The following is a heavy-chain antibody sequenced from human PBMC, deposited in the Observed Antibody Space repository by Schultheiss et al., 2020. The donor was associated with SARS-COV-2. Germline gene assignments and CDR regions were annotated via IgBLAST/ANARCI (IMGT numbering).Heavy chain of an antibody. CDR1: GFTFSSYA. CDR3: ARGVKDYYDSSGYYI. CDR2: ISSNGGST. J-gene: IGHJ4*02. Sequence: GGSLRLSCSASGFTFSSYAMHWVRQAPGKGLEYVSAISSNGGSTYYADSVKGRFTISRDNSKNTLYLQINSLRAEDTAVYYCARGVKDYYDSSGYYIWGQGTLVTVSS. V-gene: IGHV3-64*04. D-gene: IGHD3-22*01.